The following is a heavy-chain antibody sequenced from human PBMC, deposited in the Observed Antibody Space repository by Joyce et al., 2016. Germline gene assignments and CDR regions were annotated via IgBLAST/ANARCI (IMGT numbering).Heavy chain of an antibody. CDR3: ARGRNY. CDR1: GGSFSGYY. J-gene: IGHJ4*02. Sequence: QVQLQQWGAGLLKPSETLSLTCAFYGGSFSGYYWRWIRQSPGKGLEWIGEINHSGNTKYNPSLKSRVTISADTSKNQFSLRLTSLTAADTAMYYCARGRNYWGQGTLVTVSS. CDR2: INHSGNT. V-gene: IGHV4-34*02.